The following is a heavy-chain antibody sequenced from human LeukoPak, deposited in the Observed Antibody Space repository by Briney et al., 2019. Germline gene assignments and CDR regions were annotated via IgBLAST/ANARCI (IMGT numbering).Heavy chain of an antibody. D-gene: IGHD1-1*01. J-gene: IGHJ6*04. CDR1: GYMFTSYS. CDR2: ITTKSGFA. V-gene: IGHV1-18*01. Sequence: ASVKVSCKASGYMFTSYSICWVRQAPGQGLEWMGWITTKSGFAKIAQKFQDRATMTTDTPTSTAYLELTSLRSDDTAIYYCARGTTAGGLDVWGKGTTVTVSS. CDR3: ARGTTAGGLDV.